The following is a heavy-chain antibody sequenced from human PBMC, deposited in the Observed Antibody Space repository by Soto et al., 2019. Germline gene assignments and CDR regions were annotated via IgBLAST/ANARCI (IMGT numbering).Heavy chain of an antibody. Sequence: SETLSLTCTVSGDSISSYYWSWIRQPAGQGLEWIGRIYTSGNTNYNPSLKSRVTMSVDTSKNQFSLKLSSVTAADTAVYYCAGWLGGDYYYYGMDVWGQGTTVTVSS. CDR1: GDSISSYY. CDR3: AGWLGGDYYYYGMDV. J-gene: IGHJ6*02. V-gene: IGHV4-4*07. D-gene: IGHD3-10*01. CDR2: IYTSGNT.